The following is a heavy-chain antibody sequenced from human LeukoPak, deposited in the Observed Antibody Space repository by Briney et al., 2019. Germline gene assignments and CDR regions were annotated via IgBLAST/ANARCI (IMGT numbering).Heavy chain of an antibody. CDR3: ASLGGSSVYYLFAY. J-gene: IGHJ4*02. Sequence: SETLSLTCTVSGGSFSSSNYYWGWIRQPPGKGLEWIGSIYYSGSTYYNSSLKSRVTISVDTSKNQFSLKLSSVTAADTAVYYCASLGGSSVYYLFAYGGQGTLVTFSS. D-gene: IGHD3-22*01. CDR2: IYYSGST. V-gene: IGHV4-39*01. CDR1: GGSFSSSNYY.